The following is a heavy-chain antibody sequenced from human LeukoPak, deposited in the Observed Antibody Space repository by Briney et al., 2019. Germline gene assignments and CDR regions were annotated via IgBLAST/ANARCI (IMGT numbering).Heavy chain of an antibody. D-gene: IGHD2-21*02. Sequence: GGSLRLSCAASGFTFSSYEMNWVRQAPGKGLEWVSYISSSGSTIYYADSVKGRFTISRDNAKNSLYLQMNSLGAEDTAVYYCARGPQAYCGGDCTFDYWGQGTLVTVSS. CDR1: GFTFSSYE. CDR2: ISSSGSTI. CDR3: ARGPQAYCGGDCTFDY. J-gene: IGHJ4*02. V-gene: IGHV3-48*03.